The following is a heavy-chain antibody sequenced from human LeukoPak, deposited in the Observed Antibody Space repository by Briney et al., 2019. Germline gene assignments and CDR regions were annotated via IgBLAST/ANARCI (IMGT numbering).Heavy chain of an antibody. CDR2: INHSGST. CDR3: ARGAGGYCSGGSCYRGSGWFDP. J-gene: IGHJ5*02. V-gene: IGHV4-34*01. D-gene: IGHD2-15*01. CDR1: GGSFSGYY. Sequence: SSETLSLTCAVYGGSFSGYYWSWIRQPPGKGLEWIGEINHSGSTNYNPSLKSRVTISVDTSKNQFSLKLSSVTAADTAVYYCARGAGGYCSGGSCYRGSGWFDPWGQGTLVTVSS.